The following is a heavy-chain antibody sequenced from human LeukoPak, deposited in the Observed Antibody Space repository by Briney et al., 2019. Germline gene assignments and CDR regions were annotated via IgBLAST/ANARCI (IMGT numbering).Heavy chain of an antibody. CDR2: IKPDGSEK. J-gene: IGHJ4*02. CDR1: GFPFTRYW. CDR3: ARLAAGSDYFDS. V-gene: IGHV3-7*04. D-gene: IGHD6-13*01. Sequence: SGGSLRLSCAASGFPFTRYWMSWVRQAPGKGLEWVANIKPDGSEKHYVDSVKGRFTISRDNAKNSLYLQMNGLRAEDTAVYYCARLAAGSDYFDSWGQGTLVTVSS.